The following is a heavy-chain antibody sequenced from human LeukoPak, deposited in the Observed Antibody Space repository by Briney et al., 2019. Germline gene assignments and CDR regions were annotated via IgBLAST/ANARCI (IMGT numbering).Heavy chain of an antibody. D-gene: IGHD6-13*01. CDR2: ISAYNGNT. V-gene: IGHV1-18*01. Sequence: ASVKVSCKASGYTFTSYGISWVRQAPGQGLEWMGWISAYNGNTNYAQKLQGRVTMTTDTSTSTAYMELRSLRSDDTAVYYCARGIRERYSSSWYGEHFDYWGQGTLVTVSS. J-gene: IGHJ4*02. CDR3: ARGIRERYSSSWYGEHFDY. CDR1: GYTFTSYG.